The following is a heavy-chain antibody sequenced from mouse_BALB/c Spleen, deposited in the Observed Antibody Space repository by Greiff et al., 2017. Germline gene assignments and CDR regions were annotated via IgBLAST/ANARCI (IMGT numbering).Heavy chain of an antibody. D-gene: IGHD1-1*01. CDR1: GFTFSDYY. J-gene: IGHJ3*01. Sequence: EVQLVESGGGLVKPGGSLKLSCAASGFTFSDYYMYWVRQTPEKRLEWVATISDGGSYTYYPDSVKGRFTISRDNAKNNLYLQMSSLKSEDTAMYYCARDYYGRSSNWFAYWGQGTLVTVSA. V-gene: IGHV5-4*02. CDR2: ISDGGSYT. CDR3: ARDYYGRSSNWFAY.